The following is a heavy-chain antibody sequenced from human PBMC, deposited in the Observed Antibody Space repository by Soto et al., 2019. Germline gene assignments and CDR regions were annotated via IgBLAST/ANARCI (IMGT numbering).Heavy chain of an antibody. V-gene: IGHV3-23*01. Sequence: EVQLLESGSGLVQPGGSLRLSCAASGFTFSSYAMSWVRQAPGKGLEWVSAISGSGGSTYYADSVKGRFTISRDNSKNTLYQHMTSRRAEDTAVSYCARRSSVWYFDYSGQGTLVTVSA. J-gene: IGHJ4*02. CDR2: ISGSGGST. CDR1: GFTFSSYA. CDR3: ARRSSVWYFDY. D-gene: IGHD6-19*01.